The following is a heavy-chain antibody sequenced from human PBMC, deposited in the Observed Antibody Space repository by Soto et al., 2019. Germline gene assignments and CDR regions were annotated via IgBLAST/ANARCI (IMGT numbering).Heavy chain of an antibody. CDR3: ANYSVGALQRGWVDP. J-gene: IGHJ5*02. D-gene: IGHD2-15*01. V-gene: IGHV1-3*04. CDR1: GYIFTNYA. Sequence: ASVKVSCKASGYIFTNYATHWVRQAPGQRLEWMGWINTGNGNTKYSQKFQGRVTITRDTSASTAYMERSSLRYKDTAVYYRANYSVGALQRGWVDPWGQGTLITVSS. CDR2: INTGNGNT.